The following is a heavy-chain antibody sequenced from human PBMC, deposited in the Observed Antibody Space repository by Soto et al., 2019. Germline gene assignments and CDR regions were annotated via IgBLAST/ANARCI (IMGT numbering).Heavy chain of an antibody. Sequence: QVQLQESGPGLVKPSQTLSLTCTVSGGSISSGDYYWSWFRQPPGKGLEWIGHISYTGSTYNNPSLMSRLTISVDRSHNQFSLKLSSVTAADTAIYYCARDRGGLRLGYHGVDVWGQGTTVTVSS. CDR3: ARDRGGLRLGYHGVDV. J-gene: IGHJ6*02. D-gene: IGHD2-2*03. CDR1: GGSISSGDYY. V-gene: IGHV4-30-4*01. CDR2: ISYTGST.